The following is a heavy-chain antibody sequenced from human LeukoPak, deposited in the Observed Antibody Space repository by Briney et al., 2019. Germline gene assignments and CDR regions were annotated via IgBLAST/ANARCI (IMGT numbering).Heavy chain of an antibody. Sequence: PSETLSLTCAVSGGSISNYYWSWIRQPPGKGLEWIGYIFVGRITNYNPSLKSRVTISVDTSKNQFSLNLSSVTAADTAVYYCARVRYYDFWNGPSPPYFFDYWGQGTLVTVSS. V-gene: IGHV4-59*08. J-gene: IGHJ4*02. CDR3: ARVRYYDFWNGPSPPYFFDY. CDR2: IFVGRIT. CDR1: GGSISNYY. D-gene: IGHD3-3*01.